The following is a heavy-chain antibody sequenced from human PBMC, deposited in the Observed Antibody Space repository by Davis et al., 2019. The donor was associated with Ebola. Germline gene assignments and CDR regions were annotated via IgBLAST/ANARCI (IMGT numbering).Heavy chain of an antibody. CDR2: INPSGGST. J-gene: IGHJ6*04. Sequence: ASVKVSCKASGYTFTSYYMHWVRQAPGQGLEWMGIINPSGGSTSYAQKFQGRVTMTRDTSTSTVYMELSSLRSEDTAVYYCARGQIAAPNTYYYGMDVWGKGTTVTVSS. V-gene: IGHV1-46*01. CDR3: ARGQIAAPNTYYYGMDV. D-gene: IGHD6-13*01. CDR1: GYTFTSYY.